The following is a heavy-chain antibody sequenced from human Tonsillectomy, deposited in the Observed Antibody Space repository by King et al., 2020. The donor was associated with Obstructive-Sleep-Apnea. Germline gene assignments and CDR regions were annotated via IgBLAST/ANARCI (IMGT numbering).Heavy chain of an antibody. CDR2: IYRSANT. CDR3: ARVDRWYFFDY. D-gene: IGHD2-15*01. Sequence: LQLQESGSGLVKPSQTLSLTCAVSGGSISSGDYSWSWIRQPSGKGLEWIGYIYRSANTYYNPSLKSRVTISVDRSKNQFSLKLSSVTAADTAVNYCARVDRWYFFDYWGQGTLVTVSS. CDR1: GGSISSGDYS. V-gene: IGHV4-30-2*01. J-gene: IGHJ4*02.